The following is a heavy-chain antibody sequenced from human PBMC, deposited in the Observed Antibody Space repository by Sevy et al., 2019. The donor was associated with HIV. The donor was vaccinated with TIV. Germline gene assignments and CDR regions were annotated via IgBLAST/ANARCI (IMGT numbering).Heavy chain of an antibody. CDR2: ISSSSSTI. Sequence: GGSLRLSCAASGFTFSSYSMNWVRQAPGKGLEWVSYISSSSSTIYYADSVKGRFTISRDNAKNSLYLQMNSLRAEDTAVYYCARLFFGGIYLNDAFDIWGQGTMVTVSS. D-gene: IGHD1-26*01. CDR3: ARLFFGGIYLNDAFDI. V-gene: IGHV3-48*01. J-gene: IGHJ3*02. CDR1: GFTFSSYS.